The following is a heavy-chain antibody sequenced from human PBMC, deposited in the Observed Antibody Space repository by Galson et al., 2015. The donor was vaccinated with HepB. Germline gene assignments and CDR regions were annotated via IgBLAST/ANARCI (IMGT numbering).Heavy chain of an antibody. CDR2: VSSGSGYI. CDR3: ARAVIGTVGYFDI. J-gene: IGHJ3*02. Sequence: SLRLSCAGSGFTFSTYSMNWVRQAPGKGLEWVSSVSSGSGYIYYSDSLKGRFTISRDDAKSSLYLQMNGLRAEDTAVYYCARAVIGTVGYFDIWGQGTMVTVSS. CDR1: GFTFSTYS. D-gene: IGHD4-23*01. V-gene: IGHV3-21*01.